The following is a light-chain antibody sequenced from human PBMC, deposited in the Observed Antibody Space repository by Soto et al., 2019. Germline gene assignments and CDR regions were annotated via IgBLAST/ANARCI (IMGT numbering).Light chain of an antibody. Sequence: DIVLTQSPGTLSLSPGERATLSCRASQSVGSSYLAWYQQKPGLAPRLLIYDASSRATGIPDRFSGSGSGTDFTLTISRLEPEDFAVYYCQQYGSSPITFGQGTRLEIK. V-gene: IGKV3D-20*01. CDR1: QSVGSSY. J-gene: IGKJ5*01. CDR3: QQYGSSPIT. CDR2: DAS.